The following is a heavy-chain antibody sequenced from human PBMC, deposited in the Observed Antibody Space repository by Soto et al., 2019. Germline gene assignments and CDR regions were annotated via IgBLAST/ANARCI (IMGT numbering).Heavy chain of an antibody. Sequence: SETLSLTCSVSGDSISSHQWSWIRQPPRKGLEWIGYFYWGNTHYNPSLQSRVTISVDTSKSQFSLKLSSVTAADTAVYYCAGSGYYHNRGMDVWGQGTTVPVSS. CDR1: GDSISSHQ. V-gene: IGHV4-59*11. CDR3: AGSGYYHNRGMDV. D-gene: IGHD3-22*01. CDR2: FYWGNT. J-gene: IGHJ6*02.